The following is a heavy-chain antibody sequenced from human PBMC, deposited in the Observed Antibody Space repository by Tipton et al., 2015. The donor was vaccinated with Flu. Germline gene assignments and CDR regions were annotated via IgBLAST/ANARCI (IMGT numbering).Heavy chain of an antibody. CDR3: AKDIATVFGVVIDY. D-gene: IGHD3-3*01. V-gene: IGHV3-9*01. CDR2: ISWNSGSI. J-gene: IGHJ4*02. Sequence: VQLVQSGGGLVQPGRSLRLSCAASGFTFDDYAMLWVRQAPGKGLEWVSGISWNSGSIGYADSAKGRFTISRDNAKNSLYLQMNSLRAEDTALYYCAKDIATVFGVVIDYWGQGTLVTVSS. CDR1: GFTFDDYA.